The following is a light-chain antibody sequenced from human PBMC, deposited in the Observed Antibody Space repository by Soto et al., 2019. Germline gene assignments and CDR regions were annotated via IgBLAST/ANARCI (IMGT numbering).Light chain of an antibody. CDR1: SSDVGGYNY. J-gene: IGLJ3*02. V-gene: IGLV2-8*01. CDR3: SSYAGSNNLV. Sequence: QSVLTQPPSASGSPGQSVTISCTGTSSDVGGYNYVSWYQHHPGKAPKLMIYEVNQRPSGVPDRFSGSKSGNTASLTVSGPQAEDEADYYCSSYAGSNNLVFGGGTKLTVL. CDR2: EVN.